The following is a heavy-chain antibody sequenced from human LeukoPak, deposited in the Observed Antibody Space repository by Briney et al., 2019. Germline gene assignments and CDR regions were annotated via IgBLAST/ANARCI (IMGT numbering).Heavy chain of an antibody. CDR2: TYYSGST. CDR1: GGSISSYY. V-gene: IGHV4-59*08. CDR3: ARHYYWYFDL. J-gene: IGHJ2*01. Sequence: SETLSLTCTVSGGSISSYYWSWIRQPPGKGLEWIGYTYYSGSTNYNPSLKSRVTISVDTSKNQFSLKLSSVTAADTAVYYCARHYYWYFDLWGRGTLVTVSS.